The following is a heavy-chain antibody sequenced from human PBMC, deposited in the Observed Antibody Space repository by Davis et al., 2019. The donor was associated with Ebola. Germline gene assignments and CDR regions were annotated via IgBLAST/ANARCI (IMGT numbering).Heavy chain of an antibody. CDR1: GFTFSSYS. D-gene: IGHD6-13*01. Sequence: PGGSLRLSCAASGFTFSSYSMNWVRQAPGKGLEWVSYISSSSSTIYYADSVKGRFTISRDNAKNSLYLQMNSLRDEDTAVYYCARESKIGSSSWYGAFDIWGQGTMVTVSS. J-gene: IGHJ3*02. CDR3: ARESKIGSSSWYGAFDI. V-gene: IGHV3-48*02. CDR2: ISSSSSTI.